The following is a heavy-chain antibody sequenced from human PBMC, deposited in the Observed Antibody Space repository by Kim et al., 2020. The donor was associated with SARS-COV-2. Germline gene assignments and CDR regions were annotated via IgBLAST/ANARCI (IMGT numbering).Heavy chain of an antibody. CDR2: GST. Sequence: GSTYYSPSLKSRVTISVDTSKNQFSLKLSSVTAADTAVYYCARRKSYFDYWGQGTLVTVSS. CDR3: ARRKSYFDY. V-gene: IGHV4-39*01. J-gene: IGHJ4*02.